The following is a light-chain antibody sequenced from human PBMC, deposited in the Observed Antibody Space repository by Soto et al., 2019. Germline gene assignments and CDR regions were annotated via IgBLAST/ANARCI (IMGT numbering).Light chain of an antibody. CDR1: QSVGDY. CDR3: QQSYSTLPT. J-gene: IGKJ1*01. Sequence: DIQMTQSPSSLSASVGDGVTITCRASQSVGDYLKWYQQKPGKAPNLLISGAYTLQSGVPSRFSGSGSGTDVTLTISSLQHEDFATYYCQQSYSTLPTFGQGTKVEV. CDR2: GAY. V-gene: IGKV1-39*01.